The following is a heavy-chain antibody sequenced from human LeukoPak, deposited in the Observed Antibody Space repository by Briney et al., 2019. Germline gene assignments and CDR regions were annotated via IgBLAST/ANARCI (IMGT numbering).Heavy chain of an antibody. D-gene: IGHD5-24*01. Sequence: PGGSLRLSCAASGFTFSDYYMSWIRQAPGKGLEWVSYISSSGSTIYYADSVKGRFTISRDNAKNSLYLQMNSLRAEDTAVYYCARDWLYVMATGTYPPGYWGQGTLVTVSS. CDR2: ISSSGSTI. V-gene: IGHV3-11*01. CDR1: GFTFSDYY. CDR3: ARDWLYVMATGTYPPGY. J-gene: IGHJ4*02.